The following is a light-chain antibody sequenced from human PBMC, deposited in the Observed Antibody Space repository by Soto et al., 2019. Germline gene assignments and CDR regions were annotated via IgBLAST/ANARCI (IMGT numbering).Light chain of an antibody. CDR1: QSVSNDF. V-gene: IGKV3-20*01. CDR2: GAS. Sequence: EIVLTQSPGILSLSPGERATLSCRASQSVSNDFLAWYQQKPGQAPRLLIYGASTRATDVPDRFSGSGSGTDFTLTISRLEPEDYAVYYCQQYGHSLWAFGQGTKVDIK. J-gene: IGKJ1*01. CDR3: QQYGHSLWA.